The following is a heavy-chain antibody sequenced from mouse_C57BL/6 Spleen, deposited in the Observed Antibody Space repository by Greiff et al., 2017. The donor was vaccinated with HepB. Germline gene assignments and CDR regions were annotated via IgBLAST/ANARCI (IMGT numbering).Heavy chain of an antibody. CDR3: ARLRRYYAMDY. J-gene: IGHJ4*01. CDR1: GYSFTGYY. V-gene: IGHV1-42*01. CDR2: INPSTGGT. Sequence: VQLQQSGPELVKPGASVKISCKASGYSFTGYYMNWVKQSPEKSLEWIGEINPSTGGTTYNQKFKAKATLTVDKSSSTAYMQLKSLTSEDYAVYYCARLRRYYAMDYWGQGTSVTVSS. D-gene: IGHD2-12*01.